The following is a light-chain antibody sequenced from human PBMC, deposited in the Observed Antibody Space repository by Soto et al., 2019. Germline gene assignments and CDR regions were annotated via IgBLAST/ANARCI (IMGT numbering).Light chain of an antibody. J-gene: IGKJ4*01. V-gene: IGKV1-5*01. CDR1: QSMSSW. CDR3: QQYNSYSALT. Sequence: DIQMTQSPSTLSASVGDRVTITCRASQSMSSWLAWYQQKPGKAPKLLIYDASSLESGVPSRFIGGGSGTEFSLTISSLQPDDFATYYCQQYNSYSALTFGGGTKVEIK. CDR2: DAS.